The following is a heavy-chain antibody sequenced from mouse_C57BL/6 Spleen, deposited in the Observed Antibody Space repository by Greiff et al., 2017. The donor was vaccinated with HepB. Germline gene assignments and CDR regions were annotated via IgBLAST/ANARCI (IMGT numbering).Heavy chain of an antibody. J-gene: IGHJ3*01. CDR2: IDPENGDT. CDR1: GFNIKDDY. V-gene: IGHV14-4*01. CDR3: TTDSNYGWFAY. Sequence: EVKLQQSGAELVRPGASVKLSCTASGFNIKDDYMHWVKQRPEQGLEWIGWIDPENGDTEYASKFQGKATITADTSSNTAYLQLSSLTSEDTAVYYCTTDSNYGWFAYWGQGTLVTVSA. D-gene: IGHD2-5*01.